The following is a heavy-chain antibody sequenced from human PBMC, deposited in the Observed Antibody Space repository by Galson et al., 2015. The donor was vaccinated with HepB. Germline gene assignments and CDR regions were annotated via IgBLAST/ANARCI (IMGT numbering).Heavy chain of an antibody. CDR2: ISGSGDTR. Sequence: SLRLSCAASGLIFRNHAMSWVRQAPGKGLEWVSTISGSGDTRYYADSVQGRFTISRDNSKNTLYLQMNSLRAEDTAVYYCAKEGFRVLGGLGGNLFDYWGQGTLVTVSS. J-gene: IGHJ4*02. D-gene: IGHD3-16*01. V-gene: IGHV3-23*01. CDR1: GLIFRNHA. CDR3: AKEGFRVLGGLGGNLFDY.